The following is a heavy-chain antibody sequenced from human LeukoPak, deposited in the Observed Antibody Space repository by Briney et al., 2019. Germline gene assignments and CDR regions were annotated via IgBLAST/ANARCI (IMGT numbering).Heavy chain of an antibody. CDR2: ISYDGSNK. V-gene: IGHV3-30-3*01. Sequence: TGGSLRLSCAASGFTFSSYAMHWVRQAPGKGLEWVAVISYDGSNKYYADSVKGRFTISRDNSKNTLYLQMNSLRAEDTAVYYCAKDLRLLAVEFFDYWGQGTLVTVSS. D-gene: IGHD6-19*01. CDR1: GFTFSSYA. J-gene: IGHJ4*02. CDR3: AKDLRLLAVEFFDY.